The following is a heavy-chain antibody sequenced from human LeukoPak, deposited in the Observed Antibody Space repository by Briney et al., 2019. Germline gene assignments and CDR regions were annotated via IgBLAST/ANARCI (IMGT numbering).Heavy chain of an antibody. D-gene: IGHD3-22*01. CDR3: ARDLLASDSSGSPDAFDI. Sequence: GGSLRLSCAASGFTVSSNYMSWVRQAPGKGLEWVAVIYSGGSTYYADSVKGRFTISRDNPKNTLYLQMNSPRAEDTAVYYCARDLLASDSSGSPDAFDIWGQGTMVTVPS. CDR1: GFTVSSNY. CDR2: IYSGGST. V-gene: IGHV3-66*01. J-gene: IGHJ3*02.